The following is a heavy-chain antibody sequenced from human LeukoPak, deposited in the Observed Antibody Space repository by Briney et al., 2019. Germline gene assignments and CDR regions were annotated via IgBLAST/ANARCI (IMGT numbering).Heavy chain of an antibody. CDR3: ARDSDSVYPPPKFDP. D-gene: IGHD5/OR15-5a*01. CDR2: INLNGKT. V-gene: IGHV1-18*01. J-gene: IGHJ5*02. CDR1: GYTFTRSG. Sequence: ASVKVSCKASGYTFTRSGISWLRQAPGQGLEWMGWINLNGKTNIAQKFQGRVTMTTDTSTTTAFMEVRSLRSDDTAVYYCARDSDSVYPPPKFDPWGQGTLVTVSS.